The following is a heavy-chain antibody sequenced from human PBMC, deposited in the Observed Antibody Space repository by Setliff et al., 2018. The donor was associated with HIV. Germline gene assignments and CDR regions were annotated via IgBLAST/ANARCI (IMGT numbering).Heavy chain of an antibody. D-gene: IGHD3-22*01. J-gene: IGHJ4*02. CDR2: IYYSGHT. Sequence: SETLSLTCTVSGGSISSSNYYWGWIRQPPGKGLEWIGSIYYSGHTFYNPSLRSRVTISVDTSKNQFSLKLSSVTAADTAVYYCAREASITMIVVVIREGFDYWGQGTLVTVSS. CDR1: GGSISSSNYY. V-gene: IGHV4-39*07. CDR3: AREASITMIVVVIREGFDY.